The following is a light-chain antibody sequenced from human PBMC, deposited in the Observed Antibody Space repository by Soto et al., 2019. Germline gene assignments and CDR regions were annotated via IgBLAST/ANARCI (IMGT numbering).Light chain of an antibody. Sequence: QLVLTQSPSASAFLGASVKLTCTLSSGYSTYAIAWHQQQSEKGPRFLMKINYDGTHSKGDGFFDRFSGSSSGAERHLTISSLQSEDEADYYCQSLGTGIQVFGGGTQLTVL. V-gene: IGLV4-69*01. CDR2: INYDGTH. J-gene: IGLJ3*02. CDR1: SGYSTYA. CDR3: QSLGTGIQV.